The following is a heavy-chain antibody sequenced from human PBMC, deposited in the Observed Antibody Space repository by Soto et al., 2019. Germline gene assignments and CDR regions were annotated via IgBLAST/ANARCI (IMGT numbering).Heavy chain of an antibody. D-gene: IGHD1-26*01. CDR3: VHILMSTKPGAGFFDF. Sequence: QITLKESGPTLVKPTQTLTLTCAFSGFSLGTAPMGVAWIRQPPGAALEWLAVIYWNDDKRYSPSLKSRLTIAKGTSSNQVVLTMTNMDPVDTATYYCVHILMSTKPGAGFFDFWGPGTLVAVSS. J-gene: IGHJ4*02. CDR1: GFSLGTAPMG. V-gene: IGHV2-5*01. CDR2: IYWNDDK.